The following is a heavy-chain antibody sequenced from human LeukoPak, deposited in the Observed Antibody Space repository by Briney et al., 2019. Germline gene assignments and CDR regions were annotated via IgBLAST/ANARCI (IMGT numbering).Heavy chain of an antibody. D-gene: IGHD2-15*01. V-gene: IGHV1-2*02. CDR2: INPHNGDT. CDR1: RYPLIGHY. Sequence: ASVKVSCKACRYPLIGHYLHWVPQAPGQALEWLGLINPHNGDTNYAQRFQGRVTMTRDTSITTAYMELSRLKSDDTAVYYCATVRDIVVGGGPYYFDYWGQGTLVTVSS. CDR3: ATVRDIVVGGGPYYFDY. J-gene: IGHJ4*02.